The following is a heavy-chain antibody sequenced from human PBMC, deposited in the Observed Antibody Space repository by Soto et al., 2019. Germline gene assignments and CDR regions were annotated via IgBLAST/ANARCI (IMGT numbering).Heavy chain of an antibody. D-gene: IGHD6-25*01. CDR1: GGSISRSTYY. CDR2: IYYSGST. V-gene: IGHV4-39*01. J-gene: IGHJ5*02. CDR3: AGQTFTIAAASYGRSNWFDP. Sequence: SSETLSLTCTVSGGSISRSTYYWGWIRQPPGKGLEWIGSIYYSGSTYYTPSLKSRLTMSIDTSKNEFSLRLNSVTAADTAVYYCAGQTFTIAAASYGRSNWFDPWGPGTLVTVSS.